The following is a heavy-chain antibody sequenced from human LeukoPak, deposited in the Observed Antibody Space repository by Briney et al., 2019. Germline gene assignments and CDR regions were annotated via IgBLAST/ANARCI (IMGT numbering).Heavy chain of an antibody. D-gene: IGHD3-10*01. CDR2: IYSDGTT. J-gene: IGHJ4*02. CDR3: ARDYGSGSSFDY. CDR1: GFTVSSNY. V-gene: IGHV3-53*01. Sequence: GGSLRLSCAASGFTVSSNYMSWVRQAPGKGLEWVSVIYSDGTTYYTDSVKGRFTISRDNSQNTLYLQMNSLRAEDTAVYYCARDYGSGSSFDYWGQGTLVSVSS.